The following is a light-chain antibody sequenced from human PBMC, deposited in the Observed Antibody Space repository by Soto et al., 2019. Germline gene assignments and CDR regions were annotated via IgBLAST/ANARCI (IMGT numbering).Light chain of an antibody. CDR3: QQLDSYPLT. CDR2: AVF. V-gene: IGKV1-9*01. CDR1: QDISNF. J-gene: IGKJ4*01. Sequence: ILLTQSPSSMPASVGDRVTITCRASQDISNFLAWFQQKPGRAPKLLIYAVFTLQSGVPSRFSGSGSGAEFTLTISSLQPEDFATYYCQQLDSYPLTFGGGTKVDIK.